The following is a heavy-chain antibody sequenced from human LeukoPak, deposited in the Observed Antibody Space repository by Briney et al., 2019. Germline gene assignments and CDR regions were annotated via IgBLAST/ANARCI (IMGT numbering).Heavy chain of an antibody. Sequence: PSETLSLTCAVYGGSFSGYYWSWIRRPPGKGLEGIGEINHSGSTNYNPSLKSRVTISVDTSKNQFSLKLSSVTAADTAVYYCARAPGRGRAFFDYWGQGTLVTVSS. CDR1: GGSFSGYY. CDR3: ARAPGRGRAFFDY. V-gene: IGHV4-34*01. J-gene: IGHJ4*02. D-gene: IGHD1-26*01. CDR2: INHSGST.